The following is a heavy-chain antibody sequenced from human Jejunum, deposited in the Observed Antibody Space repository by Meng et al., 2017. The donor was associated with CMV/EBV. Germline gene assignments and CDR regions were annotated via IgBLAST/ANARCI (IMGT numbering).Heavy chain of an antibody. V-gene: IGHV3-30*18. D-gene: IGHD2-2*01. CDR3: AKDRYEMDY. CDR1: GFTFSSYG. J-gene: IGHJ4*02. CDR2: ISFDETHT. Sequence: RLSCVASGFTFSSYGMHWVRQAPGKGLEWVALISFDETHTYYADSVKGRFTISRDNSKKTLYLQMDSLKAEDTAVYYCAKDRYEMDYWGQGTLVTVSS.